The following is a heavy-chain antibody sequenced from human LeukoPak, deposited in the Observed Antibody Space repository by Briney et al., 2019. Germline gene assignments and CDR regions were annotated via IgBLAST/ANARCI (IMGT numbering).Heavy chain of an antibody. CDR2: LRSTVHGGPA. CDR1: GFNFANYG. V-gene: IGHV3-49*03. Sequence: GGSLRLSCSTFGFNFANYGVSWFRQAPGPGLEWVGFLRSTVHGGPAEYAASVEGRFIISRDDSKSIAYLQMNSLKTEDTAVYYCTRAGGYDFWIDYWGQGTLVTVSS. J-gene: IGHJ4*02. CDR3: TRAGGYDFWIDY. D-gene: IGHD3-3*01.